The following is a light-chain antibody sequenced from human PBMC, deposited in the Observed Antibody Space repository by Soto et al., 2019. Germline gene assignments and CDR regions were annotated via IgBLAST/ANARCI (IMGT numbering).Light chain of an antibody. CDR1: QSLSSH. CDR3: QQANSPLT. J-gene: IGKJ4*01. CDR2: GAS. Sequence: EIVMTQSPATLSVSPGEGATLSCRASQSLSSHLAWYQQKPGQSPSLLIYGASTRATGIPARFSGSGSGAEFTLTISSLQSEDFATYYCQQANSPLTFGGGTKVEIK. V-gene: IGKV3-15*01.